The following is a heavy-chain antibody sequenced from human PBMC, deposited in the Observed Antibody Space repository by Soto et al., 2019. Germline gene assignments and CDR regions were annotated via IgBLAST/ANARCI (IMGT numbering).Heavy chain of an antibody. J-gene: IGHJ6*02. V-gene: IGHV1-69*13. D-gene: IGHD2-2*01. CDR1: GGTFSTYT. CDR2: IIPMFGTA. CDR3: ARRYLSSTRCNYYGMDV. Sequence: SVKVSCKASGGTFSTYTINWVRQAPGQGLEWMGGIIPMFGTANCAQKFQGRVTITADESTSTAYMELSSLRSEDTAVYYCARRYLSSTRCNYYGMDVWGQGITVNVS.